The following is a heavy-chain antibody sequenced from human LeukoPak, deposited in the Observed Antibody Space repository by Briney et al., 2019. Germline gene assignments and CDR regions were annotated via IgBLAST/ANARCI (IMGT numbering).Heavy chain of an antibody. V-gene: IGHV1-69*06. Sequence: SVKVSCKASGGTFSSYAISWVRQAPGQGLEWMGGIIPTFGTANYAQEFQGRVTITADKSTSTAYMELSSLRSEDTAVYYCAREGSPYYYYYYYMDVWGKGTTVTVSS. CDR3: AREGSPYYYYYYYMDV. CDR2: IIPTFGTA. J-gene: IGHJ6*03. CDR1: GGTFSSYA.